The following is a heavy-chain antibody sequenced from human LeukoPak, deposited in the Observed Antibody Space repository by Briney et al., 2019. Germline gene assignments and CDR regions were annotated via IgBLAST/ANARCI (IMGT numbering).Heavy chain of an antibody. Sequence: GGSLRLSCAASGFTFSSYGMHWVRQAPGEGLEWVAVISYDGSNKYYADSVKGRFTISRDNSKNTLYLQMNSLRAEDTVVYYCGKDPWGPIYDRSGYVVNWGQGTLVTVSS. V-gene: IGHV3-30*18. CDR1: GFTFSSYG. D-gene: IGHD3-22*01. CDR3: GKDPWGPIYDRSGYVVN. CDR2: ISYDGSNK. J-gene: IGHJ4*02.